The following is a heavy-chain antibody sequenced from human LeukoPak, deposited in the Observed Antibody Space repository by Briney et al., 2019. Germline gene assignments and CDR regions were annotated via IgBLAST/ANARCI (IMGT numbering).Heavy chain of an antibody. J-gene: IGHJ4*02. CDR3: ARRGDYYGSGSYPFDY. CDR1: GGSISSYY. V-gene: IGHV4-59*08. D-gene: IGHD3-10*01. Sequence: SETLSLTCTVSGGSISSYYWSWIRQPPGKGLEWIGYIYYSGSTNYNPSLKSRVTISVDTSKNQFSLKLTSVTAADTAVYYCARRGDYYGSGSYPFDYWGQGTLVTVSS. CDR2: IYYSGST.